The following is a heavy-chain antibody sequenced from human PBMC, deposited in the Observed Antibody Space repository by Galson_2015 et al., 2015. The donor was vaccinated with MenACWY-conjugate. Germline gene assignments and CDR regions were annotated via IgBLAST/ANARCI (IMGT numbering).Heavy chain of an antibody. CDR1: GYSFTKYW. J-gene: IGHJ6*01. Sequence: QSGAEVNKPGESRTLSCKGSGYSFTKYWSAWVRQMPGKGMEWVAVTDPITSNTRYSPSLQAQVTISADESMSTAYLQWSSLKASDTATYYCARHPPGGWGMDVWGPGTTVTASS. D-gene: IGHD1-26*01. CDR2: TDPITSNT. CDR3: ARHPPGGWGMDV. V-gene: IGHV5-51*01.